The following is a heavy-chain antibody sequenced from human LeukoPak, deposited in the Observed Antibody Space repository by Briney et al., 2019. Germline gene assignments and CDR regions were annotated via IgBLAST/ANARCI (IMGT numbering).Heavy chain of an antibody. CDR2: ISYDGSNK. CDR1: GFTFSSYG. CDR3: AKDRTTGNFDY. Sequence: GSLRLSCAASGFTFSSYGMHWVRQAPGKGLEWVAVISYDGSNKYYADSVKGRFTISRDNSKNTLYLQMNSLRAEDTAVYYCAKDRTTGNFDYWGQGTLVTVSS. V-gene: IGHV3-30*18. D-gene: IGHD1/OR15-1a*01. J-gene: IGHJ4*02.